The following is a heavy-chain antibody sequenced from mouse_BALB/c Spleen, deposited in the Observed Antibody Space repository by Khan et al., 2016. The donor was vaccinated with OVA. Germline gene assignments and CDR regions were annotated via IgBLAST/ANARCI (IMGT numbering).Heavy chain of an antibody. CDR3: ARDRIDY. J-gene: IGHJ2*01. CDR1: GYTCSTYW. V-gene: IGHV1-7*01. CDR2: INPTSGYT. Sequence: QVRLQQSGAELAKPGASVKMSCKASGYTCSTYWMHWVKQRPGQGLEWIGYINPTSGYTDYNENFKDKATLSADKSSSTAYMQLSSLTSEDSAVYYCARDRIDYWGQGTTLTVSS.